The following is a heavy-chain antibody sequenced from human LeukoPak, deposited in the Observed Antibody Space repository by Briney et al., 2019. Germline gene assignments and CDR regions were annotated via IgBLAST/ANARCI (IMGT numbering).Heavy chain of an antibody. D-gene: IGHD3-3*01. CDR2: ISSSGSTI. Sequence: GGSLRLSCAASGFTFSDYYMSWIRQAPGKGLEWVSYISSSGSTIYYADSVKGRFTISRDNAKNSLYLQMNSLRAEDTAVYYCARVPGSACATTYYDFCGALDIWGQGTMVTVSS. CDR1: GFTFSDYY. CDR3: ARVPGSACATTYYDFCGALDI. J-gene: IGHJ3*02. V-gene: IGHV3-11*01.